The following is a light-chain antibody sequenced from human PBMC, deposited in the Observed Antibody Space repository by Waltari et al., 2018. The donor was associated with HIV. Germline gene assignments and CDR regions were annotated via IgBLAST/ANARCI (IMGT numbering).Light chain of an antibody. Sequence: DIQMTQSPSSLYASVGDRVTITCRASQSISTYLNWYQQKPGEAPKLLIYGAFSLQSGVPSGFSGSGSGTDFTLTITSLQPEDFATYYCQQSYRIPLTFGGGTNVEL. CDR3: QQSYRIPLT. V-gene: IGKV1-39*01. CDR1: QSISTY. CDR2: GAF. J-gene: IGKJ4*01.